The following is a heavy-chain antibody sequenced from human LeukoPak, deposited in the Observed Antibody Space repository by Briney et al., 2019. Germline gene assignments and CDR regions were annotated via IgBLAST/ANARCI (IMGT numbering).Heavy chain of an antibody. CDR3: ARVGDIVRFYYYYMDV. J-gene: IGHJ6*03. CDR2: ISSNSSTI. D-gene: IGHD2-8*01. CDR1: GFTFSSYS. V-gene: IGHV3-48*01. Sequence: GGSLRLSCAASGFTFSSYSMNWVRQAPGKGLEWVSYISSNSSTIYYADSVKGRFTISRDNAKNSLYLQMNSLRAEDTAVYYCARVGDIVRFYYYYMDVWGKGTTVTVSS.